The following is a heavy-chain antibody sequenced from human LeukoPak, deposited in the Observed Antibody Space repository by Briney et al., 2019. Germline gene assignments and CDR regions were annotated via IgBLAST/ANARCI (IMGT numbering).Heavy chain of an antibody. V-gene: IGHV3-21*04. D-gene: IGHD6-19*01. CDR1: GFTFSSYS. J-gene: IGHJ6*03. CDR2: ISSSSSYI. Sequence: GGSLRLSCAASGFTFSSYSMNWVRQAPGKGLEWVSSISSSSSYIYYADSVKGRFTISRDNSKNTLYLQMNSLRAEDTAVYYCAKNVHSGGWYRVDYYYYMDVWGKGTTVTISS. CDR3: AKNVHSGGWYRVDYYYYMDV.